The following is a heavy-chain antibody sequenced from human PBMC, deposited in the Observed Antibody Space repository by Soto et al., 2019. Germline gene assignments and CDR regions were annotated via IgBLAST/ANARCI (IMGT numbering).Heavy chain of an antibody. CDR1: GGSLTDNRYH. D-gene: IGHD2-8*01. CDR3: SRLPNALPGDD. CDR2: IYSSGHR. Sequence: QLQLQESGPGLVKPSETLSVTCTVSGGSLTDNRYHWGWSRQPPGKGLEWVGTIYSSGHRCYNPSLKSRATLSRDSSKNQFSLTLSSVDAADTAVYCCSRLPNALPGDDWGQGTLVIVSS. V-gene: IGHV4-39*01. J-gene: IGHJ4*02.